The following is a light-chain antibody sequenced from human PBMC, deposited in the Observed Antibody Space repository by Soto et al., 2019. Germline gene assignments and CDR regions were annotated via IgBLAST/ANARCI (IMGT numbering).Light chain of an antibody. V-gene: IGKV1-5*01. CDR1: QSISSW. Sequence: DIQMTQSPSTLSASVGDRVTITCRASQSISSWLAWYQQKPGKAPKLLIYDASSLESGVPSRISGSGSGTEFTLTISSLQPDDFATYYCQQNNSNSGTSGQGTKV. CDR2: DAS. CDR3: QQNNSNSGT. J-gene: IGKJ1*01.